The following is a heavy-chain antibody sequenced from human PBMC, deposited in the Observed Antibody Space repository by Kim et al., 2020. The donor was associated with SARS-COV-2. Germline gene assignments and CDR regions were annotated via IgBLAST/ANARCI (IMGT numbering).Heavy chain of an antibody. Sequence: SETLSLTCTVSGGSISPYYWSWIRQPPGKGLEWIGHIYASGSTNYHPSLKSRVTMSVDTSKSQFSLKLSSVTAADTAVYYCARVYTVTGYYGSSSYAMDVWGQGTTVTVSS. CDR2: IYASGST. CDR1: GGSISPYY. CDR3: ARVYTVTGYYGSSSYAMDV. D-gene: IGHD3-9*01. V-gene: IGHV4-59*01. J-gene: IGHJ6*02.